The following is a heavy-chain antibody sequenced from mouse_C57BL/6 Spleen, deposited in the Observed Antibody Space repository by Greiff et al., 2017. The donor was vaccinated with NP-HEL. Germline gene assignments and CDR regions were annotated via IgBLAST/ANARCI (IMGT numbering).Heavy chain of an antibody. Sequence: VQLQQPGAELVKPGASVKMSCKASGYTFTSYWITWVKQRPGQGLEWIGDIYPGSGSTNYNEKFKSKATLTVDTSSSPAYMPLSSLTSAYSAVSYCAREGPWFAYGGQGTLVTVSA. CDR3: AREGPWFAY. J-gene: IGHJ3*01. CDR2: IYPGSGST. CDR1: GYTFTSYW. V-gene: IGHV1-55*01. D-gene: IGHD3-3*01.